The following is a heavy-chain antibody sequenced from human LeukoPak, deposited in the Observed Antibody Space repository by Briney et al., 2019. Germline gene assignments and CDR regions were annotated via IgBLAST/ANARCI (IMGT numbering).Heavy chain of an antibody. V-gene: IGHV1-2*02. D-gene: IGHD5-24*01. Sequence: ASVKVSCKASGYTFTGYYMHWVRQAPGQGLEWMGWINPNSGGTNYAQKFQGRVTMTRDTSISTAYMELSRLRSDDTAVYYCARDLPRDGYNLFDYWGQGTLVTVSS. CDR3: ARDLPRDGYNLFDY. CDR1: GYTFTGYY. CDR2: INPNSGGT. J-gene: IGHJ4*02.